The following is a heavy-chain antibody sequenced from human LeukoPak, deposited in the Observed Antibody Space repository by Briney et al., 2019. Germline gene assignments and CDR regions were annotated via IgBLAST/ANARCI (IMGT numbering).Heavy chain of an antibody. CDR3: ARDLDNYSGSGSYYNGDPLFQH. J-gene: IGHJ1*01. CDR1: GYTFTGFC. Sequence: EASVKVSCKASGYTFTGFCIHWVRQAPGQGLEWMGWLNPNSGGTNYAQNFQGRVTMTRDTSISTGYMELSRLRSDDTAVYYCARDLDNYSGSGSYYNGDPLFQHWGQGTLVTVSS. D-gene: IGHD3-10*01. CDR2: LNPNSGGT. V-gene: IGHV1-2*02.